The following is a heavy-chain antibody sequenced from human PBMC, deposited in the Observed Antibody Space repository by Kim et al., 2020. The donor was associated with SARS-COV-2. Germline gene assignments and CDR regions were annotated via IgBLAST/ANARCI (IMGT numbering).Heavy chain of an antibody. CDR1: GFTFSSYS. V-gene: IGHV3-48*04. CDR2: ISSSSSTI. CDR3: ARRGGIYGMDV. D-gene: IGHD2-15*01. Sequence: GGSLRLSCPASGFTFSSYSMNWVRQAPGKGLEWVSYISSSSSTIYYADSVKGRFTISRDNAKNSLYLQMNSLRAEDTAVYYCARRGGIYGMDVWGQGTTVTVSS. J-gene: IGHJ6*02.